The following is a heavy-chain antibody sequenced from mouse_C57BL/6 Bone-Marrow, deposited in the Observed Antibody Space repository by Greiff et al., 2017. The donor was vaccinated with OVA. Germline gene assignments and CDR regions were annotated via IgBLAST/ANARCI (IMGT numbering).Heavy chain of an antibody. CDR3: ARGGYGSSYDWYFDV. J-gene: IGHJ1*03. CDR1: GFTFSDYG. Sequence: EVHLVESGGGLVKPGGSLKLSCAASGFTFSDYGMHWVRQAPEKGLEWVAYISSGSSTIYYADTVKGRFTISRDNAKNTLFLQMTSLRSEDTAMYYGARGGYGSSYDWYFDVWGTGTTVTVSS. V-gene: IGHV5-17*01. D-gene: IGHD1-1*01. CDR2: ISSGSSTI.